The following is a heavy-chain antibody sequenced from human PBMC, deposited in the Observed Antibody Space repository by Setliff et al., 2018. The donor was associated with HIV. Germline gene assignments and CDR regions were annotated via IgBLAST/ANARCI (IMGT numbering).Heavy chain of an antibody. J-gene: IGHJ6*02. CDR1: GTFSSYA. Sequence: GTFSSYAISWVRQAPGQGLDWMGGIIPVFGTTNYAQKFQGRVTITADESTSTVYMELSSLRPEDTAVYYCARDCRVGWVFTYGMDVWGQGTLVTVSS. V-gene: IGHV1-69*01. CDR2: IIPVFGTT. D-gene: IGHD6-13*01. CDR3: ARDCRVGWVFTYGMDV.